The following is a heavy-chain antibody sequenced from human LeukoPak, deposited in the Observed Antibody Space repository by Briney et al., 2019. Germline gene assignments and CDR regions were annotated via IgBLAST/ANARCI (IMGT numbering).Heavy chain of an antibody. D-gene: IGHD3-10*01. Sequence: ASVKVSCKASGYTFTSYYMHWVRQAPGQGLEWMGIINPSGGSTSYAQKFQGRVTMTRDTSTGTVYMELSSLRSDDTAVYYCARDLWFGEDWFDPWGQGTLVTVSS. CDR2: INPSGGST. J-gene: IGHJ5*02. CDR1: GYTFTSYY. V-gene: IGHV1-46*01. CDR3: ARDLWFGEDWFDP.